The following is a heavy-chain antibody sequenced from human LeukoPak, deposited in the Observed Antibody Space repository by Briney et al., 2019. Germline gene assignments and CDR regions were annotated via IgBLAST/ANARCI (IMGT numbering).Heavy chain of an antibody. Sequence: ASVKVSCKASGYTFTSYYMHWVRQAPGQGLEWMGIINPSGGSTSYAQKFQGRVTMTRDTSTSTVYMELSSLRSGDTAVYYCARDKVQTYYYDSSGYYYTLLAFDYWGQGTLVTVSS. V-gene: IGHV1-46*03. J-gene: IGHJ4*02. CDR1: GYTFTSYY. CDR3: ARDKVQTYYYDSSGYYYTLLAFDY. CDR2: INPSGGST. D-gene: IGHD3-22*01.